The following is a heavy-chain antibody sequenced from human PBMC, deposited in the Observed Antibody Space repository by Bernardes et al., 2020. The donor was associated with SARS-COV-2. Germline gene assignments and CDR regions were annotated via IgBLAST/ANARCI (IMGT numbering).Heavy chain of an antibody. CDR2: ISWNSGSI. Sequence: GGSLSLSCAASGFTFDDYAMHWVRQAPGKGLEWVSGISWNSGSIGYADSVKGRFTISRDNAKNSLYLQMNSLRAEDTALYYCAKDFYGSGSYCDYWGQGTLVTVSS. CDR3: AKDFYGSGSYCDY. J-gene: IGHJ4*02. D-gene: IGHD3-10*01. V-gene: IGHV3-9*01. CDR1: GFTFDDYA.